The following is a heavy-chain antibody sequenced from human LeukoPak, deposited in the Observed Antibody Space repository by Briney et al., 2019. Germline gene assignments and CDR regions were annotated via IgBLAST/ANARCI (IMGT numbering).Heavy chain of an antibody. CDR1: GYTFTSYA. CDR3: AREGIFGVVIHDNWFDP. D-gene: IGHD3-3*01. V-gene: IGHV1-3*01. Sequence: ASVKVSCTASGYTFTSYAMHWVRQAPGQRLEWMGWINAGNGNTKYSQKFQGRVTITRDTSASTAYMELSSLRSEDTAVYYCAREGIFGVVIHDNWFDPWGQGTLVTVSS. J-gene: IGHJ5*02. CDR2: INAGNGNT.